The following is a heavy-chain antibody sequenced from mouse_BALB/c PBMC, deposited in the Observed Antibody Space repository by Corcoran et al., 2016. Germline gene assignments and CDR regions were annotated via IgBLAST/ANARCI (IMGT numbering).Heavy chain of an antibody. CDR3: ARSRPHYYAMDY. V-gene: IGHV1-18*01. Sequence: VLLQQSGPELVKPGASVKIPCKASGYTFTDYNMDWVKQSHGKSLEWIGDINPNNGGTIYNQKFKGKATLTVDKSSSTAYMELRSLTSEDTAVYYCARSRPHYYAMDYWGQGTSVTVSS. D-gene: IGHD6-1*01. CDR1: GYTFTDYN. CDR2: INPNNGGT. J-gene: IGHJ4*01.